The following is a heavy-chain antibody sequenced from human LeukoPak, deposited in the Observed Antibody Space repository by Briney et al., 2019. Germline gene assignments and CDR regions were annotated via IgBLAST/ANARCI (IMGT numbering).Heavy chain of an antibody. CDR3: ARLMGYSYALN. V-gene: IGHV1-69*04. Sequence: GASVKVSCKASGGTFSSYAISWVRQAPGQGLEWMGRIIPILGIANYAQKFQGRVTITADKSTSTAYMELSSLRSEDTAVYYCARLMGYSYALNWGQEPWSPSPQ. D-gene: IGHD5-18*01. CDR2: IIPILGIA. CDR1: GGTFSSYA. J-gene: IGHJ4*01.